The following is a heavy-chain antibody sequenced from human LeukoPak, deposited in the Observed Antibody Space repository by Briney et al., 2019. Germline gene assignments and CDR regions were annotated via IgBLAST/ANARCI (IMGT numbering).Heavy chain of an antibody. CDR2: NNHSGST. D-gene: IGHD3-22*01. CDR3: ARRARTAVVVVRAPYYFDY. J-gene: IGHJ4*02. Sequence: SETLSLTCAVYGGSFSGYYWSWIRQPPGKGLEWIGENNHSGSTNYNPSLKSRVTISVDTSKNQFPLKLSSVTAADTAVYYCARRARTAVVVVRAPYYFDYWGQGTLVTVSS. V-gene: IGHV4-34*01. CDR1: GGSFSGYY.